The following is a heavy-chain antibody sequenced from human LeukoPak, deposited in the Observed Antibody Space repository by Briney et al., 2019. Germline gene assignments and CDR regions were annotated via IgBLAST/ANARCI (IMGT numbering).Heavy chain of an antibody. J-gene: IGHJ4*02. D-gene: IGHD3-3*01. Sequence: SETLSLTCTVSGGSISSGGYYWGWIRQPPGKGLEWIGSIYYSGSTYYNPSLKSRVTISVDTSKNQFSLKLSSVTAADTAVYYCARRGSDRYDFWSGYYGPFDYFDYWGQGTLVTVSS. CDR2: IYYSGST. V-gene: IGHV4-39*01. CDR3: ARRGSDRYDFWSGYYGPFDYFDY. CDR1: GGSISSGGYY.